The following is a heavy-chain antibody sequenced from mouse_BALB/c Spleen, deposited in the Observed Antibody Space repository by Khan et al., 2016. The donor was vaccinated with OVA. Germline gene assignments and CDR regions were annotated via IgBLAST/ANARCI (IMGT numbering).Heavy chain of an antibody. CDR2: IVPANDSS. D-gene: IGHD4-1*01. J-gene: IGHJ2*01. Sequence: VQLKQSGAELVKPGASVKLSCTASGFTIKDTHMHWVKQRPEQGLEWIGRIVPANDSSKYDPRFQGKATITADTSSNTAYLHLSSLTSEDTAVYCCTTAGTGDYFDYWGQGTTLTVSS. CDR3: TTAGTGDYFDY. V-gene: IGHV14-3*02. CDR1: GFTIKDTH.